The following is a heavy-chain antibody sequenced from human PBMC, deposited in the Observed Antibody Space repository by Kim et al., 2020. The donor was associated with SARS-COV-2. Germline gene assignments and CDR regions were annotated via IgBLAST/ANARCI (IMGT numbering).Heavy chain of an antibody. D-gene: IGHD5-18*01. J-gene: IGHJ3*02. CDR2: NIYSGST. V-gene: IGHV4-39*01. CDR3: ARAEGGYSYDFAFDI. CDR1: GGSISSSSYY. Sequence: SETLSLTCTVSGGSISSSSYYWGWHRPPPGKGLEWFGCNIYSGSTYYTPSLKSLVTISVDTSKNQFSLKLSSVTAADTAVYYCARAEGGYSYDFAFDIWGQGTMVTVSS.